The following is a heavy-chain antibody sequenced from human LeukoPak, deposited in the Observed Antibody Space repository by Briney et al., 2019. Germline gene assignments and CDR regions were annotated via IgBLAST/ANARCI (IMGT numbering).Heavy chain of an antibody. Sequence: GGSLRLSCAASGFTFSSFAMHWVRQAPGKGLEWVAVISYDGSNKYYADSVKGRFTISRDNSKNTLYLQMNSLRAEDTAVYYCARNDYGQYYFDYWGQGTLVTVSS. D-gene: IGHD4-17*01. V-gene: IGHV3-30-3*01. J-gene: IGHJ4*02. CDR2: ISYDGSNK. CDR3: ARNDYGQYYFDY. CDR1: GFTFSSFA.